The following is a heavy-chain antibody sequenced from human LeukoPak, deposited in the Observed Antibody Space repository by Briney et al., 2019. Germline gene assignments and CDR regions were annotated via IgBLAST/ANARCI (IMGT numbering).Heavy chain of an antibody. CDR2: ISSSGSTI. CDR3: AREDRVLTPGY. D-gene: IGHD2-8*01. Sequence: PGGSLRLSCAASGFTFSSYEMNWVRQAPGKGLEWVSYISSSGSTIYYADSVKGRFTISRDNAKNSLYLQMNSLRAEDTAVYYCAREDRVLTPGYWGQGTLVTVSS. J-gene: IGHJ4*02. V-gene: IGHV3-48*03. CDR1: GFTFSSYE.